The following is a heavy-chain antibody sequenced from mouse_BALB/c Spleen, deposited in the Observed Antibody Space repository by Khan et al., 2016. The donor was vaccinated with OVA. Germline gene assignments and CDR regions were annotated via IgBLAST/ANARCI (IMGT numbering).Heavy chain of an antibody. CDR2: INTYTGEP. D-gene: IGHD6-1*01. CDR3: ARSASYGFFDV. Sequence: QIQLVQSGSELKKPGETVKISCKASGYTFTNYGMNWVKQAPGKGLRWMGWINTYTGEPTYADDFKGRFAFSLETSANTAYLQINNLKNEDTATYFCARSASYGFFDVWGAGTTVTVSS. CDR1: GYTFTNYG. J-gene: IGHJ1*01. V-gene: IGHV9-3-1*01.